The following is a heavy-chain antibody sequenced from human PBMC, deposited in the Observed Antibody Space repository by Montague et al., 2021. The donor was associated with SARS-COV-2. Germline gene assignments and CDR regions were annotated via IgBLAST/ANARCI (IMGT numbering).Heavy chain of an antibody. D-gene: IGHD3-3*01. CDR3: ARQMGQSSIFGVVIQYYFDY. CDR2: IYYSGST. Sequence: SETRSLTCTVSGGSISSYYWSWIRQPPGKGLEWIGSIYYSGSTYYNPSLKSRVTISVDTSKNQFSLKLSSVTAADTAVYYCARQMGQSSIFGVVIQYYFDYWGQGTLVTVSS. V-gene: IGHV4-59*05. CDR1: GGSISSYY. J-gene: IGHJ4*02.